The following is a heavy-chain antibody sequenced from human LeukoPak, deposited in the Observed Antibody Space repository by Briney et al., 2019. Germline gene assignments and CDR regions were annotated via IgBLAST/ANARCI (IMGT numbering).Heavy chain of an antibody. V-gene: IGHV3-7*01. CDR2: IKEDGSEK. CDR1: GFTFSNYW. J-gene: IGHJ4*02. D-gene: IGHD3-10*01. Sequence: GGSVRLSCAASGFTFSNYWMSWVRQAPGNGPEWVGNIKEDGSEKNYVKSVKGRVTISRDKAKTSLYLQMNSLRAEDTAMYYCARVTSGSSYRPFDYWGQGTLVTVSS. CDR3: ARVTSGSSYRPFDY.